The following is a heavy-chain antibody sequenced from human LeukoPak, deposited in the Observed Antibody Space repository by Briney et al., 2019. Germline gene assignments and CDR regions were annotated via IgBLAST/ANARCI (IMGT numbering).Heavy chain of an antibody. D-gene: IGHD2-2*01. V-gene: IGHV4-30-4*08. J-gene: IGHJ4*02. CDR3: ARHRSRYCSSTSCYADYSVDY. CDR2: IYYSGST. Sequence: SQTLSLTCTVSGGSISSGDYYWSWIRQPPGKGLEWIVYIYYSGSTYYNPSLKSRVTISVDTSKNQFSLKLSSVTAADTAVYYCARHRSRYCSSTSCYADYSVDYWGQGTLVTVSS. CDR1: GGSISSGDYY.